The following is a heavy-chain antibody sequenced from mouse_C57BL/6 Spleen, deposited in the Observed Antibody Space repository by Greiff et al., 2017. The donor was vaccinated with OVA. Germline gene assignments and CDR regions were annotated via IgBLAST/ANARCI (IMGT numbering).Heavy chain of an antibody. Sequence: EVMLVESGGGLVKPGGSLKISCAASGFTFSDYGMHWVRQAPEKGLEWVAYISSGSSTIYSADTVQGRITMSRDNAKNTLFLQMTSLRSEDKAMYYCARDDGYYGYAMDYWGQGTSVTVSS. CDR3: ARDDGYYGYAMDY. CDR2: ISSGSSTI. V-gene: IGHV5-17*01. J-gene: IGHJ4*01. D-gene: IGHD2-3*01. CDR1: GFTFSDYG.